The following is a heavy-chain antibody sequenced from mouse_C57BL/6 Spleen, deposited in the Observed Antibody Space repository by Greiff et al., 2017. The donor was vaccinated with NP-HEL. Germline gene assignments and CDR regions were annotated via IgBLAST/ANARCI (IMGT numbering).Heavy chain of an antibody. CDR1: GYTFTSYW. CDR2: IDPSDSYT. Sequence: QVQLQQPGAELVKPGASVKLSCKASGYTFTSYWMKWVKQRPGQGLEWIGEIDPSDSYTNYNQKFKGKATLTVDTSSSPAYMQLSSLTSEDSAVYYCERCDDYDVGYWGKGTTLTVSS. D-gene: IGHD2-4*01. V-gene: IGHV1-50*01. CDR3: ERCDDYDVGY. J-gene: IGHJ2*01.